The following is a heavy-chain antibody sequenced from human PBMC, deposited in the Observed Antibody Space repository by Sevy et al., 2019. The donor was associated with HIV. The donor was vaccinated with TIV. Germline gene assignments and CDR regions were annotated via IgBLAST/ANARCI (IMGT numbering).Heavy chain of an antibody. J-gene: IGHJ6*03. CDR3: ARDPPETGPKYSYFMDV. CDR1: GFTLSSHE. D-gene: IGHD3-9*01. V-gene: IGHV3-48*03. Sequence: GGSLRLSCEASGFTLSSHEMNWVRQVPGKGLEWVSYISSGSSTKFYTDSVKGRFTISRDNAKNSLYLHMDSLRVEDTAVYYCARDPPETGPKYSYFMDVRGKGTTVTVSS. CDR2: ISSGSSTK.